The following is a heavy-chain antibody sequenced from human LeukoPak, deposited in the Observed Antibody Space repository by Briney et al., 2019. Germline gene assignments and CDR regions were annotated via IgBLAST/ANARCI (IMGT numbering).Heavy chain of an antibody. J-gene: IGHJ5*02. CDR2: ISGSGGST. Sequence: GGSLRLSCAASGFTFSSYAMSWVRQAPGKGLEWVSAISGSGGSTYYADSVKGRFTISRDNSKNTLYLQMNSLRAEDTAVYYCAKDPGPHYYDSSGYYLPLNWFDPWGQGTLVTVSS. V-gene: IGHV3-23*01. CDR1: GFTFSSYA. D-gene: IGHD3-22*01. CDR3: AKDPGPHYYDSSGYYLPLNWFDP.